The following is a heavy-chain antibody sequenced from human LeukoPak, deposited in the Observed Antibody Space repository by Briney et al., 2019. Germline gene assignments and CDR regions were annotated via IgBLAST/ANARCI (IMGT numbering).Heavy chain of an antibody. V-gene: IGHV4-39*01. Sequence: TTSETLSLTCTVSGGSISSSSYYWGWIRQPPGKGLEWIGSIYYSGSTYYNPSLKSRVTISVDTSKNQFSLKLSSVTAADTAVYYCARHWSYYYDSNGHFDYWGQGTLVTVSS. J-gene: IGHJ4*02. CDR3: ARHWSYYYDSNGHFDY. CDR1: GGSISSSSYY. D-gene: IGHD3-22*01. CDR2: IYYSGST.